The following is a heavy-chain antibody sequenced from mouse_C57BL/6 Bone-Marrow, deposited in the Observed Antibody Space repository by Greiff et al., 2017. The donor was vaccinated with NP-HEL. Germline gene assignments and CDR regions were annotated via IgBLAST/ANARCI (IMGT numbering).Heavy chain of an antibody. CDR3: ARSSGYPYYFDY. D-gene: IGHD3-2*02. CDR2: IRNKANGYTT. CDR1: GFTFTDYY. J-gene: IGHJ2*01. Sequence: EVKVEESGGGLVQPGGSLSLSCAASGFTFTDYYMSWVRQPPGQALEWLGFIRNKANGYTTEYSASVKGRFTISRDNSQSILYLQMNALRAEDSATYYCARSSGYPYYFDYWGQGTTLTVSS. V-gene: IGHV7-3*01.